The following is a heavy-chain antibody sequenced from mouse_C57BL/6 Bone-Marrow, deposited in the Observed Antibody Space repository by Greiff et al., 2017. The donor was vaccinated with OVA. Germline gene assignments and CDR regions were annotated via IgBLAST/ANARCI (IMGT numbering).Heavy chain of an antibody. J-gene: IGHJ3*01. V-gene: IGHV3-6*01. Sequence: ESGPGLVKPSQSLSLTCSVTGYSITSGYYWNWIRQFPGNKLEWMGYISYDGSNNYNPSLKNRISITRDTSKNQFFLKLNSVTTEDTATYYCARAYYAKGFAYWGQGTLVTVSA. CDR2: ISYDGSN. CDR3: ARAYYAKGFAY. D-gene: IGHD1-1*01. CDR1: GYSITSGYY.